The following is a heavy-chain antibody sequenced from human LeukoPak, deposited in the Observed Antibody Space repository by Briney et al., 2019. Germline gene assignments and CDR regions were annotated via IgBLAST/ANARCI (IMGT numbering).Heavy chain of an antibody. CDR2: ISGSGGST. Sequence: GGSLRLSCAASGFTFSSYGMSWVRQAPGKGLEWVSAISGSGGSTYYADSVKGRFTISRDNSKNTLYLQMNSLRAEDTAVYYCAKDIGSSWYLGAWYFDLWGRGTLVTVSS. D-gene: IGHD6-13*01. J-gene: IGHJ2*01. V-gene: IGHV3-23*01. CDR1: GFTFSSYG. CDR3: AKDIGSSWYLGAWYFDL.